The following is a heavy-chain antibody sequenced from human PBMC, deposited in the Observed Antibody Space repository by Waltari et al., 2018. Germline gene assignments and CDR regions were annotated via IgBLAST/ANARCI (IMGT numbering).Heavy chain of an antibody. CDR3: ARGSRRYSSSWPLDY. J-gene: IGHJ4*02. V-gene: IGHV4-59*08. D-gene: IGHD6-13*01. CDR2: IYYSGST. Sequence: QVQLQESGPGLVKPSATLSLTCTGSGRSLSSYYWSLIRQPPGKGLEWIGYIYYSGSTNYNPSLKSRVTISVDTSKNQFSLKLSSVTAADTAVYYCARGSRRYSSSWPLDYWGQGTLVTVSS. CDR1: GRSLSSYY.